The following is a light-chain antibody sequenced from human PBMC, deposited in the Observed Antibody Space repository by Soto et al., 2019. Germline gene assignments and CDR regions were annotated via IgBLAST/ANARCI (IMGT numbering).Light chain of an antibody. J-gene: IGKJ2*01. Sequence: EMVLTQSPGTLSLSPGERATLSCRASQSVSSSYLAWYQQEPGQAPRLLIYGASSRATGIPDRFSGSGSGTDFTLTISRLEPEDFAVYYCQQYGSSPYTFGQGTKLEIK. V-gene: IGKV3-20*01. CDR2: GAS. CDR3: QQYGSSPYT. CDR1: QSVSSSY.